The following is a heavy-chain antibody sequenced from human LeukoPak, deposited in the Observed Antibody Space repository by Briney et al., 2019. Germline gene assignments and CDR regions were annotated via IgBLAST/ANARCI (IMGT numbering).Heavy chain of an antibody. D-gene: IGHD1-26*01. CDR2: ISGSGDST. V-gene: IGHV3-23*01. Sequence: GGSLRLSCAASGFIFTNYAMSWVRQAPGKGLEWVSAISGSGDSTYYTDSVKGRFTISRDNSKNTLYLQMNSLRAEDTAVYYCARDTARGGSYIEYWGQGTLVTVSS. J-gene: IGHJ4*02. CDR1: GFIFTNYA. CDR3: ARDTARGGSYIEY.